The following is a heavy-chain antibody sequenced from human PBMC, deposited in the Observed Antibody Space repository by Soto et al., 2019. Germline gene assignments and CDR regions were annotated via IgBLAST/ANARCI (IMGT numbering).Heavy chain of an antibody. CDR3: ARGRIAVDGTAGGVEY. D-gene: IGHD6-19*01. CDR1: GYTFTSYY. CDR2: INPSGGST. J-gene: IGHJ4*01. V-gene: IGHV1-46*01. Sequence: ASVKVSCKASGYTFTSYYMHWVRQAPGQGLEWMGIINPSGGSTSYAQKFQGRVTMTRDTSTSTVYMELSSLRSEDTAVYYCARGRIAVDGTAGGVEYWGHGTVVTVS.